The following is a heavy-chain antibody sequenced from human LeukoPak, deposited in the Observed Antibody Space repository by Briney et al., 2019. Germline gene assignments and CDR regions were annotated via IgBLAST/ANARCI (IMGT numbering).Heavy chain of an antibody. CDR2: IYPDDSDT. CDR1: GYIFANYW. CDR3: ARPVEMATSPFDY. J-gene: IGHJ4*02. D-gene: IGHD5-24*01. V-gene: IGHV5-51*01. Sequence: GGSLQISFKGPGYIFANYWIAWVRQMPGKGLEGMGIIYPDDSDTRYSPSFQGQVTISADKSIATAYLQWSSLKASDTAMYYCARPVEMATSPFDYWGQGTLVTVSS.